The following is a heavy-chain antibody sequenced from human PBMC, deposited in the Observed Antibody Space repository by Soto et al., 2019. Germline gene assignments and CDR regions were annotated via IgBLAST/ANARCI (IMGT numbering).Heavy chain of an antibody. J-gene: IGHJ4*02. Sequence: ASVKVSCKASGYTFTSYGISWVRQAPGQGLEWMGWISAYNGNTNYAQKLQGRVTMTTDTSTSTAYMELRSLRSDDTAVYYCARGRETFYDFWSGYSPFDYWGQGTLVTVSS. CDR2: ISAYNGNT. CDR1: GYTFTSYG. CDR3: ARGRETFYDFWSGYSPFDY. V-gene: IGHV1-18*04. D-gene: IGHD3-3*01.